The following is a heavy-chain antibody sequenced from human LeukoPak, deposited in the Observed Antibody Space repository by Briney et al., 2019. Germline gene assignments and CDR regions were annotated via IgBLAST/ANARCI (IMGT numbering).Heavy chain of an antibody. D-gene: IGHD3-22*01. CDR1: GYRFTDYW. CDR3: ARHRIESSGYTFDY. CDR2: FYPGGSDT. J-gene: IGHJ4*02. V-gene: IGHV5-51*01. Sequence: GESLKISCKGSGYRFTDYWIGWVRQMPGKGLEWMGIFYPGGSDTKYSPSFQGQVTISVDKSISTAYLQWSSLKAADTAMYYCARHRIESSGYTFDYWGQGTLVTVSS.